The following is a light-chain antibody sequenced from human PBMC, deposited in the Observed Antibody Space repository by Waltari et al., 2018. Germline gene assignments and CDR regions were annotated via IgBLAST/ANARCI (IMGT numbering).Light chain of an antibody. CDR3: MQGTLPYT. J-gene: IGKJ2*01. CDR2: TVS. V-gene: IGKV2-30*02. CDR1: QSLVHSDGNTY. Sequence: DVVLTQSPLSLPVTLGQPASLSCRSSQSLVHSDGNTYLNWFQQRPGQSPRRLSYTVSHRESGVPDRFSGSGSGSDFTLKISRVEAHDVGVYYCMQGTLPYTFGHGTKLEIK.